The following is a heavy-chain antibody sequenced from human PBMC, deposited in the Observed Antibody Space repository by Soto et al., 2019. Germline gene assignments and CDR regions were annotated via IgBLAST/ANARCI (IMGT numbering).Heavy chain of an antibody. CDR2: ISGSGGST. CDR3: AKKDFWSGYYSGTWDY. CDR1: GFTFSSYA. D-gene: IGHD3-3*01. Sequence: PGGSLRLSCAASGFTFSSYAMSWVRQAPGKGLEWVSAISGSGGSTYYADSVKGRFTISRDNSKNTLYLQMNSLRAEDTAVYYCAKKDFWSGYYSGTWDYWGQGTLVTVSS. J-gene: IGHJ4*02. V-gene: IGHV3-23*01.